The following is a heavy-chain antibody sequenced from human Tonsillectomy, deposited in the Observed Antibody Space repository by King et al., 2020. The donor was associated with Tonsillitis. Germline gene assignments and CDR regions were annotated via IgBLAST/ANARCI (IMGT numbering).Heavy chain of an antibody. CDR1: GYTFPNYY. V-gene: IGHV1-46*03. D-gene: IGHD4-17*01. Sequence: VQLVESGAEVKKPGASVKGSCKASGYTFPNYYLHWLRQAPGQGLEWMGVINPSVGSTSYAQSFQGRVTMTRDTATSTGYMEQNSLRSEETAVYYCNRDRTVSENWFDPWGQGTLVTVSS. J-gene: IGHJ5*02. CDR2: INPSVGST. CDR3: NRDRTVSENWFDP.